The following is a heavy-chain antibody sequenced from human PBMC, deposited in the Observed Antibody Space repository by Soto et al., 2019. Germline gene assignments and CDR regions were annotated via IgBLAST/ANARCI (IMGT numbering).Heavy chain of an antibody. CDR3: ARGPGGDYAPFDY. D-gene: IGHD4-17*01. CDR1: GFTFSSYS. Sequence: EVQLVESGGGLVQPGGSLRLSCAASGFTFSSYSMNWVRQAPGKGLEWVSYISSSSSTIYYADSVKGRFTISRDNAKNSLYLQMNCLRAEDTAVYYCARGPGGDYAPFDYWGQGTLVTVSS. CDR2: ISSSSSTI. V-gene: IGHV3-48*01. J-gene: IGHJ4*02.